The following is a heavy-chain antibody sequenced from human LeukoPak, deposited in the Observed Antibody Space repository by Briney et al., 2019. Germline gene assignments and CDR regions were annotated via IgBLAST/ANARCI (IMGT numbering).Heavy chain of an antibody. Sequence: PGGSLRLSCAASGFTFSSSWTSWVRQAPGKGLEWVANINQDGSETYYVDSVKGRFTISRDNAKNSLYLQMNSLRAEDTAVYYCARDTFSESFGDYYYFDYWGQGTLVTVSS. CDR3: ARDTFSESFGDYYYFDY. V-gene: IGHV3-7*01. J-gene: IGHJ4*02. D-gene: IGHD4-17*01. CDR1: GFTFSSSW. CDR2: INQDGSET.